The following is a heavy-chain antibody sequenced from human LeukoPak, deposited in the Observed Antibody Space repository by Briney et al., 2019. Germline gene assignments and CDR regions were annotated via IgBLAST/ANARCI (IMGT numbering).Heavy chain of an antibody. J-gene: IGHJ4*02. CDR2: IKQDGSEK. D-gene: IGHD3/OR15-3a*01. Sequence: GGSLRLSCAASGFTFSSYWMSWVRQAPGKGLEWVANIKQDGSEKHYVDSVKGRFTVSRDNAKNSLYLQMSSLRAEDTAVYYCARDSVIYGYWGQGTLVTVSP. CDR3: ARDSVIYGY. V-gene: IGHV3-7*01. CDR1: GFTFSSYW.